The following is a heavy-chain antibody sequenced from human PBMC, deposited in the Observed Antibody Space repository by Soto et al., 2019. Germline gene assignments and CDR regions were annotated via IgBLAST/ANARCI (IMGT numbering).Heavy chain of an antibody. CDR2: INPSGGST. Sequence: QVQLVQSGAEVKKPGASVKVSCKASGYTFTSYYMHWVRQAPGQGLEWMGIINPSGGSTSYAQKFQGRVIMTRDTSTSTVYMELSSLRSEDTAVYYCARDRGGITIFGVVTPRGMDVWGQGTTVTVSS. D-gene: IGHD3-3*01. V-gene: IGHV1-46*01. J-gene: IGHJ6*02. CDR3: ARDRGGITIFGVVTPRGMDV. CDR1: GYTFTSYY.